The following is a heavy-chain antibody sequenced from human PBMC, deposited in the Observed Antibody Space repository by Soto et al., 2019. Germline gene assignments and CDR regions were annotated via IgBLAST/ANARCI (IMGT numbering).Heavy chain of an antibody. J-gene: IGHJ6*02. D-gene: IGHD3-10*01. CDR3: ARNNYGSGSYYGDYYYYYGMDV. Sequence: GSLRLSCAASGFTFSGYYMSWIRQAPGKGLEWVSYISSSGSTIYYADSVKGRFTISRDNAKNSLYLQMNSLRAEDTAVYYCARNNYGSGSYYGDYYYYYGMDVWGQGTTVTVSS. CDR2: ISSSGSTI. CDR1: GFTFSGYY. V-gene: IGHV3-11*01.